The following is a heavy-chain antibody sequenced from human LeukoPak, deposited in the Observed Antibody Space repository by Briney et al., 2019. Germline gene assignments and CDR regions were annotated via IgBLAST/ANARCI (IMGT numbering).Heavy chain of an antibody. CDR2: IYPGDSDT. V-gene: IGHV5-51*01. J-gene: IGHJ5*02. Sequence: GESLKISCKGSGYSFTTYWIGWVRQMPGKGLEWMGIIYPGDSDTRYSPSFQGQVTISADKSINTAYLQWSSLKASDTAMYYCARRRGIAAAGPRWFDPWGQGTLVTVSS. D-gene: IGHD6-13*01. CDR1: GYSFTTYW. CDR3: ARRRGIAAAGPRWFDP.